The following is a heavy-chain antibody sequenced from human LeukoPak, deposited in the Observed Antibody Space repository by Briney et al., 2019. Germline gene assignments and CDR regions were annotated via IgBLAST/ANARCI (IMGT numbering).Heavy chain of an antibody. CDR3: ARRRSSSWYVSFDY. J-gene: IGHJ4*02. CDR2: IYYSGST. Sequence: SETLSLTCTVSGGSISSSSYYWGWIRQPPGKGLEWIGSIYYSGSTYYNPSLKSRVTISVDKSKNQFSLKLSSVTAADTAVYYCARRRSSSWYVSFDYWGQGTLVTVSS. CDR1: GGSISSSSYY. D-gene: IGHD6-13*01. V-gene: IGHV4-39*01.